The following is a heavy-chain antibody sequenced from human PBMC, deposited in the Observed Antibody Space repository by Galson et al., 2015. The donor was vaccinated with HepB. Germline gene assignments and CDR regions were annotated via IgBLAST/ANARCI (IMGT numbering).Heavy chain of an antibody. CDR1: GYTLTELS. J-gene: IGHJ4*02. V-gene: IGHV1-24*01. Sequence: SVKVSCKVSGYTLTELSMHWVRQAPGKGLEWMGGFDPEDGETIYAQKFQGRVTMTEDTSTDTAYMELSSLRSEDTAVYYCATGVPYGSGSYTFVNYWGQGTLVTVSS. CDR2: FDPEDGET. CDR3: ATGVPYGSGSYTFVNY. D-gene: IGHD3-10*01.